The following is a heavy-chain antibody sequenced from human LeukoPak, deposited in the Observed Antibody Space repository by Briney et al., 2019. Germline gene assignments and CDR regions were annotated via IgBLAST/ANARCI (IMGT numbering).Heavy chain of an antibody. V-gene: IGHV1-46*01. J-gene: IGHJ4*02. Sequence: GASVKVSYKAAGFSFVHYYMHWVRQAPGQGLEWMAIINPSGGGTTYAQKFQGRVTVTMDTSTRTVYMDLSSLRSDDTAVYYCARGDRLPGYSAPVGDYWGQGTLVTVSS. CDR2: INPSGGGT. D-gene: IGHD3-9*01. CDR3: ARGDRLPGYSAPVGDY. CDR1: GFSFVHYY.